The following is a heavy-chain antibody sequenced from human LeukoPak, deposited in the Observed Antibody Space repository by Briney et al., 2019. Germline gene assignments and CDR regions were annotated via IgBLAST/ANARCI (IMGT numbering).Heavy chain of an antibody. V-gene: IGHV3-21*01. D-gene: IGHD6-19*01. J-gene: IGHJ4*02. CDR2: ISSRQNDI. CDR3: AREVGSGWNYFDL. Sequence: GGSLRLSCAASGFTFSSFNMNWVRQTPGKGLEWVSSISSRQNDIQYADSLEGRFTISRDNAKNSLYLQMNSLRAEDTAVYFCAREVGSGWNYFDLWGQGTLVTVSS. CDR1: GFTFSSFN.